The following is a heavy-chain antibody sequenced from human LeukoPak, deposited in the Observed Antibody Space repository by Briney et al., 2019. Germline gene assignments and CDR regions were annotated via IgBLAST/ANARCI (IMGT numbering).Heavy chain of an antibody. Sequence: KPGGSLRLSCAASGFTFSSYSMNWVRQAPGKGLEWVSSISSSSSYIYYADSVKGRFTISRDNAKNSLYLQMNSLRAEDTAVYYCARGVGAVAGTRGYYFDYWGQGTLVTVSS. CDR3: ARGVGAVAGTRGYYFDY. V-gene: IGHV3-21*01. D-gene: IGHD6-19*01. CDR1: GFTFSSYS. J-gene: IGHJ4*02. CDR2: ISSSSSYI.